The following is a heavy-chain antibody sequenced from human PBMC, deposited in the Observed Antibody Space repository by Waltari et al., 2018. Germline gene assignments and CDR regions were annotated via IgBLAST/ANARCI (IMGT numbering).Heavy chain of an antibody. V-gene: IGHV4-61*02. D-gene: IGHD3-22*01. CDR1: GGSISSGSYY. Sequence: QVQLQQWGPGLVKPSQTLSLTCTVSGGSISSGSYYWSWIRQPAGKGLEWIGRIYTSGSTNYNPSLKSRVTISVDTSKNQFSLKLSSVTAADTAVYYCARDISYYDSSPDAFDIWGQGTMVTVSS. J-gene: IGHJ3*02. CDR2: IYTSGST. CDR3: ARDISYYDSSPDAFDI.